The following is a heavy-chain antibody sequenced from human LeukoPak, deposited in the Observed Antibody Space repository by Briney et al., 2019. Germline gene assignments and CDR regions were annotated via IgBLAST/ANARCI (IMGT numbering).Heavy chain of an antibody. Sequence: GGSLRLSCAASGFTFSSYAMSWVRQAPGKGLEWVSAISGSGGSTYYADSVKGRFTISRDNSKNTLYLQMNSLRAEDTAVYYCAKGGHADYGDYSHLWYFDLWGRGTLVTVSS. CDR2: ISGSGGST. D-gene: IGHD4-17*01. V-gene: IGHV3-23*01. J-gene: IGHJ2*01. CDR3: AKGGHADYGDYSHLWYFDL. CDR1: GFTFSSYA.